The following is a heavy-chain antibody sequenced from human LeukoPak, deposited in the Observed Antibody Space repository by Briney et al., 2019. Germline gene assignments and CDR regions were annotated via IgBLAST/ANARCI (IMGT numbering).Heavy chain of an antibody. Sequence: GGSLRLSCAASGFTFSSYGMHWVRQAPGKGLEWVAVISYDGSNKYYADSVKGRFTISRDNSKNTLYLQMNSLRAEDTAVYYCAKGSSGGEWELLNYDYWGQGTLVTVSS. J-gene: IGHJ4*02. V-gene: IGHV3-30*18. CDR1: GFTFSSYG. D-gene: IGHD1-26*01. CDR3: AKGSSGGEWELLNYDY. CDR2: ISYDGSNK.